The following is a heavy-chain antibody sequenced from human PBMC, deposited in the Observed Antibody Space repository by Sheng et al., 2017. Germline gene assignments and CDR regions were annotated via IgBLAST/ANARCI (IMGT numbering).Heavy chain of an antibody. CDR3: AKDSDSDLWNGYRAGLYYSGLDV. Sequence: GGSTYYADSVQGRFTISRDNSKNTLFLQMNSLRAEDTAIYYCAKDSDSDLWNGYRAGLYYSGLDVWGQGTTVTVSS. D-gene: IGHD3-3*01. V-gene: IGHV3-23*01. J-gene: IGHJ6*02. CDR2: GGST.